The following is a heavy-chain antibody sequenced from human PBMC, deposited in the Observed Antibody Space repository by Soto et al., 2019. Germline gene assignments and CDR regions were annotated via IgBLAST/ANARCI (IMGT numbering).Heavy chain of an antibody. Sequence: QMQLQESGPGLLKPSQTLSLTCTVSGGSISSGGYYWNWIRHHPGKGLEWIGYIYYSGSTYYNPSLKSRVPMPVDTSKTQFSWELSSVTAADPAVYYCAREGYSSNFSFDYGGQGTRVTVSS. D-gene: IGHD6-19*01. CDR1: GGSISSGGYY. J-gene: IGHJ4*02. CDR3: AREGYSSNFSFDY. V-gene: IGHV4-31*03. CDR2: IYYSGST.